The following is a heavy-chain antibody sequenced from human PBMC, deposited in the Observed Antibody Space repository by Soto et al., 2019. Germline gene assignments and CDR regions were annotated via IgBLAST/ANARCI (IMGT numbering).Heavy chain of an antibody. J-gene: IGHJ6*03. CDR2: IGTAGDT. CDR1: GFTFSSYD. V-gene: IGHV3-13*01. Sequence: EVQLVESGGGLVQPGGSLRLSCAASGFTFSSYDMHWVRQATGKGLEWVSAIGTAGDTYYPGSVKGRFTISRENAKNSLYLQMNSLRAGDTAVYYCARLAFERGVKYYFYMALWGKGTTVTVSS. D-gene: IGHD3-10*01. CDR3: ARLAFERGVKYYFYMAL.